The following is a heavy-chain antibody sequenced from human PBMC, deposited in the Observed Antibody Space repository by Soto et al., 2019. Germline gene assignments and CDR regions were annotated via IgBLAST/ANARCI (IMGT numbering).Heavy chain of an antibody. Sequence: SETLSLTCIVSGGSISGGDYYWTWIRQSPGKGLEWIGHIYSCGATSFNPSLMSRVSISVDRSKNQFSLNLRSVTAADTAVYYCARATAYCGRTDCYPFDFWGQGTLVTVSS. J-gene: IGHJ4*02. V-gene: IGHV4-30-4*01. CDR3: ARATAYCGRTDCYPFDF. CDR2: IYSCGAT. D-gene: IGHD2-21*01. CDR1: GGSISGGDYY.